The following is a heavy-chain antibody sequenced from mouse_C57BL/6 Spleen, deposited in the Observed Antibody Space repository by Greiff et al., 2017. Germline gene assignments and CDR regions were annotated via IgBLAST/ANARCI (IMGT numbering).Heavy chain of an antibody. V-gene: IGHV1-82*01. D-gene: IGHD2-1*01. Sequence: LVESGPELVKPGASVKISCKASGYAFSSSWMNWVKQRPGKGLEWIGRIYPGDGDTNYNGKFKGKATLTADKSSSTAYMQLSSLTSEDSAVYFCARRGNPYAMDYWGQGTSVTVSS. J-gene: IGHJ4*01. CDR3: ARRGNPYAMDY. CDR1: GYAFSSSW. CDR2: IYPGDGDT.